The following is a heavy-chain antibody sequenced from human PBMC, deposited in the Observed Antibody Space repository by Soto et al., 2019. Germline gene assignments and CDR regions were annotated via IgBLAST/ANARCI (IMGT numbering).Heavy chain of an antibody. J-gene: IGHJ4*02. CDR2: IYYSGGT. D-gene: IGHD3-10*01. Sequence: SETLSLTCTVSGGSISSSSYYWGWIRQPPGKGLEWIGNIYYSGGTYYNPSLKSRVTISVDTSKNQFSLKLSSVTAADTAVYYCATISGREYYGSGSYYPTDYWGQGTLVTVSS. CDR1: GGSISSSSYY. V-gene: IGHV4-39*01. CDR3: ATISGREYYGSGSYYPTDY.